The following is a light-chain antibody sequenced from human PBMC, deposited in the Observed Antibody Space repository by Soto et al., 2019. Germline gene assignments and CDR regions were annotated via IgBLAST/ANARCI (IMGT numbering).Light chain of an antibody. CDR3: ETWDSDIGV. Sequence: QSVLTQSSSASASVGSSVKLTCTLSSGHSSHVIAWHQQQPGKAPRFLMKLERSGRYNKGSGVPDRFSGSSSGADRYLTFCNLQSQDEAEYHCETWDSDIGVFVVGTKLTVL. V-gene: IGLV4-60*03. J-gene: IGLJ3*02. CDR2: LERSGRY. CDR1: SGHSSHV.